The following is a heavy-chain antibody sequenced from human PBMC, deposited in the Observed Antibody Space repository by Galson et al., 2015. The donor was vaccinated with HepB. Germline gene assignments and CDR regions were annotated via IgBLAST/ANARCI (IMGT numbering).Heavy chain of an antibody. D-gene: IGHD3-9*01. CDR1: GFTFSSYW. V-gene: IGHV3-7*01. Sequence: SLRLSCAASGFTFSSYWMSWVRQAPGKGLEWVANIKQDGSEKYYVDSVKGRFTISRDNAKNSLYLQMNSLRAEDTAVYYCAREELRYFDWLPYDAFDIWGQGTMVTVSS. J-gene: IGHJ3*02. CDR2: IKQDGSEK. CDR3: AREELRYFDWLPYDAFDI.